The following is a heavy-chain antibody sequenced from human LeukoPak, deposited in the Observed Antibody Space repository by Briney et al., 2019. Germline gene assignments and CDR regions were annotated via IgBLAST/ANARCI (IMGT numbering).Heavy chain of an antibody. V-gene: IGHV3-53*01. CDR2: IYSGGNT. CDR1: GFIVSSNY. CDR3: AREDYNAFDI. J-gene: IGHJ3*02. Sequence: GGSLRLSCAASGFIVSSNYMSWVRQAPGKGLEWVSVIYSGGNTYYADSVKGRFTILRDNFKNTLYLQMNSLRAEDTAMYYCAREDYNAFDIWGQGTMVTVSS. D-gene: IGHD4-11*01.